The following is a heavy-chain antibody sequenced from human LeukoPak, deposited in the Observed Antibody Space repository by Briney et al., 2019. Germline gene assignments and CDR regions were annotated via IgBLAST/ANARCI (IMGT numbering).Heavy chain of an antibody. D-gene: IGHD5-24*01. Sequence: SVKVSCKASGGTFSSYAISWVRQAPGQGLEWMGGIIPIFGTANYAQEFQGRVTITADESTSTAYMELSSLRSEDTAVYYCARARDGYSAHNYFDYWGQGTLVTVSS. V-gene: IGHV1-69*13. CDR2: IIPIFGTA. CDR3: ARARDGYSAHNYFDY. J-gene: IGHJ4*02. CDR1: GGTFSSYA.